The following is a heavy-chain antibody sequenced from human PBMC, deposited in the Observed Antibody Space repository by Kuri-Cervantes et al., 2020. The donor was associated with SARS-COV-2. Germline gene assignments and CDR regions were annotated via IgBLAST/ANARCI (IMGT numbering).Heavy chain of an antibody. D-gene: IGHD3-3*01. J-gene: IGHJ6*04. CDR1: GGSISSGDYY. Sequence: SETLSLTCTVSGGSISSGDYYWSWIGQPPGKGLEWIGYIYYSGSTYYNPSLKSRVTISVDTSKNQFSLKLSSVTAADTAVYYCARDLFTIFGQHSVGVWGKGTTVTVSS. CDR2: IYYSGST. CDR3: ARDLFTIFGQHSVGV. V-gene: IGHV4-30-4*08.